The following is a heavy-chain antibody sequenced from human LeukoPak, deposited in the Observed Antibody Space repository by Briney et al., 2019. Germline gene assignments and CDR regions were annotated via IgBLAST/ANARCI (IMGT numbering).Heavy chain of an antibody. Sequence: SETLSLTCTVSGGSISSYYWSWIRQPPGKGLEWIGYIYYSGSTNYNPSLKSRVTISVDTSRKQFSLKLSSVTAADTAVYHCARHGRYGEGKRTPGGAFDIWGQGTMVTVSS. D-gene: IGHD4-17*01. CDR2: IYYSGST. J-gene: IGHJ3*02. V-gene: IGHV4-59*08. CDR3: ARHGRYGEGKRTPGGAFDI. CDR1: GGSISSYY.